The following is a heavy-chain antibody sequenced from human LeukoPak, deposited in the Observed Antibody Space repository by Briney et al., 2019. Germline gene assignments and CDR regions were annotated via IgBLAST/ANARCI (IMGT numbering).Heavy chain of an antibody. CDR1: GFTFSSYA. CDR2: ISGSGGST. V-gene: IGHV3-23*01. J-gene: IGHJ4*02. D-gene: IGHD3-16*02. Sequence: RAGGSLRLSCAASGFTFSSYAMSWVRQAPGKGLEWVSAISGSGGSTYYADSVKGRSTISRDNSKNTLYLQMNSLRAEDTAVYYCAKKQMITFGGVIVAFDYWGQGTLVTVSS. CDR3: AKKQMITFGGVIVAFDY.